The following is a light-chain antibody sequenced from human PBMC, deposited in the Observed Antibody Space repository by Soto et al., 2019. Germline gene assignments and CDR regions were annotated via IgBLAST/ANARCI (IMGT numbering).Light chain of an antibody. J-gene: IGLJ2*01. CDR3: ASYTSSSTSVI. CDR2: EVS. CDR1: SSDVGNYNL. V-gene: IGLV2-14*02. Sequence: QSALTQPASVSGSPGQSITISCTGTSSDVGNYNLVSWYQQVPGKAPKLIIYEVSNRPSGISSRFSGSKSGNTASLTISGLQAEDEADYYCASYTSSSTSVIFGRGTQLTVL.